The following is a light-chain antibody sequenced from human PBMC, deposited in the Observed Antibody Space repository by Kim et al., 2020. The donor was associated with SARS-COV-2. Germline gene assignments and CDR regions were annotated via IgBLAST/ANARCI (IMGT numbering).Light chain of an antibody. J-gene: IGLJ3*02. CDR3: QTWDTGPWV. Sequence: QLVLTQSPSASASLGASVKLTCTLSSGHSSYPIAWHQQQPEKGPCYLMKLNSDGSHNKGDGIPDRFSGSSSGPERYLTISSLQSEDEADYYCQTWDTGPWVFGGGTKLTVL. CDR2: LNSDGSH. V-gene: IGLV4-69*01. CDR1: SGHSSYP.